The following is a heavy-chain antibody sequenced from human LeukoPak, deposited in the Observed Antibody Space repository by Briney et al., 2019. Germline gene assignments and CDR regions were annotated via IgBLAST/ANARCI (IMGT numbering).Heavy chain of an antibody. D-gene: IGHD2-15*01. V-gene: IGHV3-30*18. CDR2: ISYDGSNK. J-gene: IGHJ4*02. CDR1: GSTFINYG. CDR3: AKERILVVAATVDTYGYFDY. Sequence: GGSLRLSCAASGSTFINYGMHWVRQAPGKGLEWVAVISYDGSNKYYADSVKGRFTISRDNSKNTLYLQMNSLRAEDTAVYYCAKERILVVAATVDTYGYFDYWGQGTLVTVSS.